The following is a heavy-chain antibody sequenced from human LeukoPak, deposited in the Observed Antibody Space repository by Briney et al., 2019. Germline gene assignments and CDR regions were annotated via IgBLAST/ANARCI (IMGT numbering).Heavy chain of an antibody. Sequence: RASVKVSCKASGYTFTSYGISWVRRAPGQGLEWMGWISAYNGNTNYAQKLQGRVTMTTDTSTSTAYMELRSLRSDDTAVYYCARDFDPYSSSWYHPEGWFDPWGQGTLVTVSS. V-gene: IGHV1-18*01. CDR3: ARDFDPYSSSWYHPEGWFDP. J-gene: IGHJ5*02. CDR2: ISAYNGNT. CDR1: GYTFTSYG. D-gene: IGHD6-13*01.